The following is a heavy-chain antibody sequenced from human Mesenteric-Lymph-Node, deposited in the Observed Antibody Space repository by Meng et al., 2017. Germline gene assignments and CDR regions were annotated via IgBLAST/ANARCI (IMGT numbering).Heavy chain of an antibody. CDR3: ARDHPRITIKPYGMDV. D-gene: IGHD3-3*02. V-gene: IGHV1-69*05. CDR2: IIPIFGTA. J-gene: IGHJ6*02. CDR1: GGTFSSYA. Sequence: SVKVSCKASGGTFSSYAISWVRQAPGQGLEWMGGIIPIFGTANYAQKFQGRVTITTDESTSTAYMELSSLRSEDTAVYYCARDHPRITIKPYGMDVWGQGTTVTVSS.